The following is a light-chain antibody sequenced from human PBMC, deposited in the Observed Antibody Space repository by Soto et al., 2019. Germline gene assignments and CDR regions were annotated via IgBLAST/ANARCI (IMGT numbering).Light chain of an antibody. Sequence: EIVLTQSPATLSLSPGERVTLSCRASQNVSTYLAWYQQKPGQAPRLLIYDASDRATGIPARFSGSGSGTDFTLIISSPEPEDSAVYYCQQRTNWLTFGPGTKVDIK. CDR3: QQRTNWLT. CDR1: QNVSTY. J-gene: IGKJ3*01. CDR2: DAS. V-gene: IGKV3-11*01.